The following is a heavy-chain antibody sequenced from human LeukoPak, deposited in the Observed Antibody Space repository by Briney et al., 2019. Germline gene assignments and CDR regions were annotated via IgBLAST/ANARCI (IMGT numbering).Heavy chain of an antibody. CDR1: GYTFTGYY. J-gene: IGHJ4*02. CDR3: ARDYSLDTAMVTLGY. V-gene: IGHV1-2*02. CDR2: INPNSGGT. Sequence: ASVKVSCEASGYTFTGYYMHWVRQAPGQGLEWMGWINPNSGGTNYAQKFQGRVTMTRDTSISTAYMELSRLRSDDTAVYYCARDYSLDTAMVTLGYWGQGTLVTVSS. D-gene: IGHD5-18*01.